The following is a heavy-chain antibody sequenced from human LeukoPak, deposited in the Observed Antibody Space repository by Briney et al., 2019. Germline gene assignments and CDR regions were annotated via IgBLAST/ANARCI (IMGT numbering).Heavy chain of an antibody. Sequence: YXXNXVRQAPXKXXEWISYISTSTTTXYYADSVKGRFTISRXNSXXTLYLQMNSLRGEETAVYYXXXXXXXXXXXDYWXQXTXVTVSS. CDR1: YX. J-gene: IGHJ4*02. V-gene: IGHV3-48*01. CDR2: ISTSTTTX. CDR3: XXXXXXXXXXDY.